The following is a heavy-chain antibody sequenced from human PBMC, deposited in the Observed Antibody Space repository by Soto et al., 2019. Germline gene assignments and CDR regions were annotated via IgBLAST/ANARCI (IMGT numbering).Heavy chain of an antibody. CDR1: GGSISSSYYY. CDR3: ARLGYGSGSFFNS. J-gene: IGHJ4*02. D-gene: IGHD3-10*01. V-gene: IGHV4-39*01. Sequence: QLQLQESGPGLVKPSETLSLTCAVSGGSISSSYYYWGWIRQPPGKGLEWIGSIYYSGTTYFNPSLESRVTISVDPSRNQFSLNLSSVTAADTAVYFCARLGYGSGSFFNSWGQGTLVTVSS. CDR2: IYYSGTT.